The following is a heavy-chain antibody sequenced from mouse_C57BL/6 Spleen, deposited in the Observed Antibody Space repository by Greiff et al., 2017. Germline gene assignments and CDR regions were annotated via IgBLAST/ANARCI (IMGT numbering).Heavy chain of an antibody. J-gene: IGHJ1*03. Sequence: QVQLQQPGAELVRPGTSVKLSCKASGYTFTSYWMHWVKQRPGQGLEWIGVIDPSDSYTNYNQKFKGKATLTVDTSSRTAYMQLSSLTSEDSAVYDCARDTTDPYWYFDVWGTGTTVTVSS. CDR3: ARDTTDPYWYFDV. V-gene: IGHV1-59*01. D-gene: IGHD1-1*01. CDR2: IDPSDSYT. CDR1: GYTFTSYW.